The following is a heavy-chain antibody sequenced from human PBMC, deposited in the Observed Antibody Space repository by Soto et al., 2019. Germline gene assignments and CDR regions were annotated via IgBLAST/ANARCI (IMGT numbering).Heavy chain of an antibody. CDR2: ISGSGGST. V-gene: IGHV3-23*01. CDR3: AKDLNDFWSGYPEAFDY. CDR1: GFTFSSYA. J-gene: IGHJ4*02. Sequence: VQLLESGGGLVQPGGSLRLSCAASGFTFSSYAMSWVRQAPGKGLEWVSAISGSGGSTYYADSVKGRFTISRDNSKNTLYLQMNSLSAEDTAVYYCAKDLNDFWSGYPEAFDYWGQGTLVTVSS. D-gene: IGHD3-3*01.